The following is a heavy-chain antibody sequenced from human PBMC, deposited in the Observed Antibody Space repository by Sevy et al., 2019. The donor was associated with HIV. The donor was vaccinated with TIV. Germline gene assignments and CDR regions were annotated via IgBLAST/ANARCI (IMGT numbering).Heavy chain of an antibody. V-gene: IGHV3-73*01. CDR2: IRYKANTYAT. Sequence: GGSLRLSCAASGFTFSGSTMHWVRQASGKGLEWVGRIRYKANTYATAYAASVKGRFTISREDSKNTAYLQMNSLKTEDTAVYYCTRQVVAVAGDYFDYWGQGTLVTVSS. D-gene: IGHD6-19*01. J-gene: IGHJ4*02. CDR3: TRQVVAVAGDYFDY. CDR1: GFTFSGST.